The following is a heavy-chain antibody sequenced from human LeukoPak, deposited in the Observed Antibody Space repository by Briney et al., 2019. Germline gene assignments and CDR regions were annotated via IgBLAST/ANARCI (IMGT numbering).Heavy chain of an antibody. CDR3: ARDSLGITAVGTY. Sequence: PSETLSLTCIVSGGSISGYYWSWIRQPAGKGLEWIGRIYTTGSTNYNPSLKSRVTMSLDTSRNQFSLKLNSVAAADTAVYYCARDSLGITAVGTYWGQGTLVTVSS. J-gene: IGHJ4*02. CDR2: IYTTGST. CDR1: GGSISGYY. V-gene: IGHV4-4*07. D-gene: IGHD5-18*01.